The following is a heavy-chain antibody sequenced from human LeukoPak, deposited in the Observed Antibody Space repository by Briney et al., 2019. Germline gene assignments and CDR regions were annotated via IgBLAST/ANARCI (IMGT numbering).Heavy chain of an antibody. V-gene: IGHV1-18*04. Sequence: ASVKVSCKASGYTFSTYGITWVRPAPGQGLEWVGWITAYSGNSKYAQELQDRVTMTTDTSTSTAYMELRSLTSDDTAVYYCARDQGYCSSTSCYGVYWGQGTLVTVSS. D-gene: IGHD2-2*01. CDR3: ARDQGYCSSTSCYGVY. J-gene: IGHJ4*02. CDR1: GYTFSTYG. CDR2: ITAYSGNS.